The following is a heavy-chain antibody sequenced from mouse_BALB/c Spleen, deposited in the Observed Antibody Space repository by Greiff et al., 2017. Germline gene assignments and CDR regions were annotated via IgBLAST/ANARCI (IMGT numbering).Heavy chain of an antibody. J-gene: IGHJ4*01. CDR3: ARDWDDYYAMDY. D-gene: IGHD4-1*01. Sequence: EVKLMESGAELVKPGASVKLSCTASGFNIKDTYMHWVKQRPEQGLEWIGRIDPANGNTKYDPKFQGKATITADTSSNTAYLQLSSLTSEDTAVYYCARDWDDYYAMDYWGQGTSVTVSS. CDR2: IDPANGNT. V-gene: IGHV14-3*02. CDR1: GFNIKDTY.